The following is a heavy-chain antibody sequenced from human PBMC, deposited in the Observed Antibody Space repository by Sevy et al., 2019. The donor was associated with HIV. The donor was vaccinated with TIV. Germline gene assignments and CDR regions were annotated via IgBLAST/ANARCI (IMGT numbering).Heavy chain of an antibody. CDR1: GFTFSDYY. Sequence: GGSLRLSCAASGFTFSDYYINWIRQAPGKGLEWVSYISSSGSTIYYTDSVKGRFTISRDNAKNSLFLQMNSLGVEDTAVYYCAREDIADRHFDYWGQGTLVTVSS. D-gene: IGHD6-6*01. J-gene: IGHJ4*02. V-gene: IGHV3-11*01. CDR2: ISSSGSTI. CDR3: AREDIADRHFDY.